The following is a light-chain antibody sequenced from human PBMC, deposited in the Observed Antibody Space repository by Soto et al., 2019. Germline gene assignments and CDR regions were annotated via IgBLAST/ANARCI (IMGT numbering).Light chain of an antibody. CDR2: DAS. Sequence: DIQMTQSPSTLSASVGDRVTITCRATQNINTWLAWYQQKPGKAPKMLIYDASSLQNGVPSRFSGSGSGTQFTLPISSVQPDDFATYYSQQSNSFGQGTKLDVK. CDR1: QNINTW. V-gene: IGKV1-5*01. CDR3: QQSNS. J-gene: IGKJ2*01.